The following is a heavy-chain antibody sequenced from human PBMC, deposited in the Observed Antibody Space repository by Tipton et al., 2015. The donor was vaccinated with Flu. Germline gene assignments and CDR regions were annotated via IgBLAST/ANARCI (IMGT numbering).Heavy chain of an antibody. J-gene: IGHJ4*02. D-gene: IGHD3-22*01. CDR3: AREGDYYDSSGPISLFYY. CDR2: IYYSGST. CDR1: GGSISSCGYY. V-gene: IGHV4-31*03. Sequence: LRLSCTVSGGSISSCGYYWSWIRQHPGKGLEWIGYIYYSGSTYYNPSLKSRVTISVDTSKNQFSLKLSSVTAADTAVYYSAREGDYYDSSGPISLFYYWGQGTLVTVSS.